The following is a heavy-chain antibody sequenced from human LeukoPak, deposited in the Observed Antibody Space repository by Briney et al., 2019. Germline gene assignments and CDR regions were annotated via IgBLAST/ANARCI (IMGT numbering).Heavy chain of an antibody. CDR3: ARGTTVTTFWFDP. V-gene: IGHV4-34*01. Sequence: SETLSLTCAVYGGSFSGYYWSWIRQPPGKGLEWIGEINHSGSTNYNPSLKSRVTISVDTSKNQFSLKLSSVTAADTAVYYCARGTTVTTFWFDPWGQGTLVTASS. D-gene: IGHD4-17*01. CDR2: INHSGST. CDR1: GGSFSGYY. J-gene: IGHJ5*02.